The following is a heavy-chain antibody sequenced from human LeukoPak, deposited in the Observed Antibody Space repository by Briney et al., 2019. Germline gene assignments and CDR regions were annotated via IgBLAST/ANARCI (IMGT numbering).Heavy chain of an antibody. Sequence: GASVKVSCKASGYTFSSYAISWVRQAPGQGLEWMGGIIPIFGTANYAQKFQGRVTITADKSTSTAYMELSSLRSEDTAVYYCATSRDYPIGYYYYYYMDVWGKGTTVTVSS. J-gene: IGHJ6*03. CDR2: IIPIFGTA. V-gene: IGHV1-69*06. D-gene: IGHD4-17*01. CDR3: ATSRDYPIGYYYYYYMDV. CDR1: GYTFSSYA.